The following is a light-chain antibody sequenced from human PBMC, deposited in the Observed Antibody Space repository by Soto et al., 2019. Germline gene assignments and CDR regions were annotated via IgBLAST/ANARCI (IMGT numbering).Light chain of an antibody. V-gene: IGLV1-51*01. Sequence: QSVLTQPPSVSAAPGQKVTISCSGSSSNIGGNSVSWYQQLPGTAPKLLIYDDDKRASGIPDRCSGSKSGTSATLGITGFQTGDEADYYCGFGDSSLSAYVFATGTKLTVL. CDR1: SSNIGGNS. CDR3: GFGDSSLSAYV. CDR2: DDD. J-gene: IGLJ1*01.